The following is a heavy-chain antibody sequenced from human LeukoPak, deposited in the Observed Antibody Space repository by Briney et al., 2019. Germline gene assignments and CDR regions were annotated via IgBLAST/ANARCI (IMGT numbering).Heavy chain of an antibody. Sequence: SVKVSCKASGGTFSSYAISWVRQAPGQGLEWMGGIIPIFGTANYAQKFQGRVTITADESTSTAYMELSSLRSEDTAVYYCARDQGYCTNGVCYNDAFDIWGQGTMVTVSS. CDR3: ARDQGYCTNGVCYNDAFDI. CDR1: GGTFSSYA. V-gene: IGHV1-69*13. CDR2: IIPIFGTA. J-gene: IGHJ3*02. D-gene: IGHD2-8*01.